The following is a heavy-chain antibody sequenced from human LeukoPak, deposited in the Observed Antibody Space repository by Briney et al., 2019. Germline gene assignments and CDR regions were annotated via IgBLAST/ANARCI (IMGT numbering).Heavy chain of an antibody. D-gene: IGHD3-10*01. J-gene: IGHJ3*02. CDR1: GFTFSDYS. V-gene: IGHV3-21*01. CDR3: ARSVSGAAFDM. Sequence: GGSLRLSCAASGFTFSDYSMSWVRQAPGKGLEWVSIISSSSSSIFYADSVKGRFTISRDNAKNSLFLQMNSLRIEDTALYYCARSVSGAAFDMWGQGTVVTVSS. CDR2: ISSSSSSI.